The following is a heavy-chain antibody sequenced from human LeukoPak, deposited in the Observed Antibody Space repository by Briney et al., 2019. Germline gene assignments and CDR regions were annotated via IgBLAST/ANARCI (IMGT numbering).Heavy chain of an antibody. CDR1: GFTVISNY. Sequence: PGGSLRLSCAASGFTVISNYISWVRQAPGKGLEWVSVIYSGGSTYYADSVKGRFTISRDNSKNTLYLQMNSLRAEDTAVYYCARGLAMAMFSHYAFEIGGRETMVTVSS. V-gene: IGHV3-66*01. D-gene: IGHD5-18*01. CDR2: IYSGGST. J-gene: IGHJ3*02. CDR3: ARGLAMAMFSHYAFEI.